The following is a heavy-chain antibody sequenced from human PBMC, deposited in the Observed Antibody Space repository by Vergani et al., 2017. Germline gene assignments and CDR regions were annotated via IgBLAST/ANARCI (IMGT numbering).Heavy chain of an antibody. CDR2: IIPVLGKT. CDR3: ARDPRGYGGDPEDYYYGMDV. J-gene: IGHJ6*02. D-gene: IGHD2-21*02. V-gene: IGHV1-69*04. CDR1: GGTFSSYA. Sequence: QVQLVQSGAEVKKPGSSVKVSCKASGGTFSSYAISWVRQAPGQGLEWMGRIIPVLGKTKYAQDFQGRLTITADTSTSTAYMVLTSLRSQDTAVYYCARDPRGYGGDPEDYYYGMDVWGQGTTVTVSS.